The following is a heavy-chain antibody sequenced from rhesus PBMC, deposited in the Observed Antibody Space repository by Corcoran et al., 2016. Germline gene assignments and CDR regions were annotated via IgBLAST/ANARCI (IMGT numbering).Heavy chain of an antibody. CDR2: VDPVYGEI. J-gene: IGHJ4*01. D-gene: IGHD3-34*01. V-gene: IGHV1-156*01. Sequence: EVQLVQSGAEVKTPGASVKVAGKGAGYTLTELSRHWVRQAPGKGLEWMGVVDPVYGEIIHAEKFQGRVTMTEDTSTDTAYMELSSLRSEDTAVYYCATPVSWGAAFDYWGQGVLVTVSS. CDR3: ATPVSWGAAFDY. CDR1: GYTLTELS.